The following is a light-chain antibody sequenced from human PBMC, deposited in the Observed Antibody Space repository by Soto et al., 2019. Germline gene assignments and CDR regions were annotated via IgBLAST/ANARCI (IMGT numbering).Light chain of an antibody. V-gene: IGKV1-5*01. CDR3: QQYNSYSPKT. Sequence: DIQMTQSPSTLSASVGDSVTITCRASQSISNWLAWYQQKPGKAPKLLIYDASSLESGVPSRCSGSRSGTEFTLTISSLQPDDFATYYCQQYNSYSPKTFGQGTKVDIK. CDR2: DAS. J-gene: IGKJ1*01. CDR1: QSISNW.